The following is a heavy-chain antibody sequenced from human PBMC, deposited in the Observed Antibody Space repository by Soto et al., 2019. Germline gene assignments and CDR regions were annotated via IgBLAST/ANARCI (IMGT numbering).Heavy chain of an antibody. CDR1: GGSISSYY. J-gene: IGHJ6*02. V-gene: IGHV4-4*07. CDR2: IYTSGST. CDR3: ARGEYCSSTSCLNGYYYYYYGMDV. Sequence: SETLSLTCTVSGGSISSYYWSWIRQPAGKGLEWIGRIYTSGSTNYNPSLKSRVTMSVDTSKNQFSLKLSSVTAADTAVYYCARGEYCSSTSCLNGYYYYYYGMDVWGQGTTVTVS. D-gene: IGHD2-2*01.